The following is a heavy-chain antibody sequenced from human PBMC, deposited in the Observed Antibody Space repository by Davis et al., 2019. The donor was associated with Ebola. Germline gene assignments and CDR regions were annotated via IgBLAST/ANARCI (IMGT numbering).Heavy chain of an antibody. J-gene: IGHJ6*04. Sequence: MPSETLSLTCTVSGGSISSGGYYWSWIRQHPGKGLEWIGYIHYSGSTYFNPSLKSRVTISVDTSKNQFSLKLSPVTAADTAVYYCARPPDDYYGMDVWGKGTTVTVSS. V-gene: IGHV4-31*03. CDR3: ARPPDDYYGMDV. CDR2: IHYSGST. CDR1: GGSISSGGYY.